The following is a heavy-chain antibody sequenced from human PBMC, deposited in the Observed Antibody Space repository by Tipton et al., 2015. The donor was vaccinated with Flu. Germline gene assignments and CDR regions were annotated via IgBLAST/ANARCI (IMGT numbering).Heavy chain of an antibody. D-gene: IGHD3-3*01. Sequence: GSLRLSCAASGFIFGAFAMTWFRQPPGKGLEWVSTISGGGANTYYADSVKGRFTISRDNSINSLYLQMNSLRVEDAAVYYCARVPEWLGYGFDIWGQGSLVTVSS. CDR3: ARVPEWLGYGFDI. V-gene: IGHV3-23*01. J-gene: IGHJ3*02. CDR2: ISGGGANT. CDR1: GFIFGAFA.